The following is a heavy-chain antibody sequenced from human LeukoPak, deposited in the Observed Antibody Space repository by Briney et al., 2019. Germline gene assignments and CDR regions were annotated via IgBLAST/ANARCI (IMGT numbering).Heavy chain of an antibody. Sequence: AGSPRLSCTASGFTFSNYAMSWVRQAPGKGLEWVSGISYSGGSTNHADSVKGRFTISRDNSKNTLYLQMSSLRAEDTAVYYCAKDFSLYFDFWSGYPHWGQGILVTVSS. J-gene: IGHJ4*02. CDR1: GFTFSNYA. D-gene: IGHD3-3*01. V-gene: IGHV3-23*01. CDR2: ISYSGGST. CDR3: AKDFSLYFDFWSGYPH.